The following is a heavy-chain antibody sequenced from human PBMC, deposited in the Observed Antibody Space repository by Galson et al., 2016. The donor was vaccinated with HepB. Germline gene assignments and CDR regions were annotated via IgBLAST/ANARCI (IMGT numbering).Heavy chain of an antibody. CDR3: ARGLVGTSVLPPDS. D-gene: IGHD4-23*01. CDR2: ISIGSSRI. J-gene: IGHJ4*02. V-gene: IGHV3-48*04. CDR1: GFNFSSYS. Sequence: SLRLSCAASGFNFSSYSLNWVRQAPGKGLEWISYISIGSSRIYYADSVKGRFTLSRDNAKNSLSLQMTGLRAEDTDGYYCARGLVGTSVLPPDSWGQGTLVTVSS.